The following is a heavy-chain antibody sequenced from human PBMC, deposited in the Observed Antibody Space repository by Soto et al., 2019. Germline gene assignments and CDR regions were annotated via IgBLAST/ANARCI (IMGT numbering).Heavy chain of an antibody. CDR2: IYPGDSDT. V-gene: IGHV5-51*01. CDR3: ARLMGYCSSTSCPYYYYYGMDV. D-gene: IGHD2-2*01. J-gene: IGHJ6*02. Sequence: GESLKNSWNGSGYSFTSYWIGWVRQMPGKGLEWMGIIYPGDSDTRYSPSFQGQVTISADKSISTAYLQWSSLKASDTAMYYCARLMGYCSSTSCPYYYYYGMDVWGQGTTVTVS. CDR1: GYSFTSYW.